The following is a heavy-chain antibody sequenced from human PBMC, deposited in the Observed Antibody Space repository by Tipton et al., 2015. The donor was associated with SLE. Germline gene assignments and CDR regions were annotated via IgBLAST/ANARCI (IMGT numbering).Heavy chain of an antibody. CDR2: VNWNGGST. V-gene: IGHV3-20*04. D-gene: IGHD3-22*01. J-gene: IGHJ5*02. CDR1: GFTFDDYD. Sequence: SLRLSCAASGFTFDDYDMNWVRQAPGKGLEWVSGVNWNGGSTGYANSVKGRFTISRDNAKNSLYLQMNSLRAEDTAVYYCARGLSYYYDSSGYSNWFDPWGQGTLVTVSS. CDR3: ARGLSYYYDSSGYSNWFDP.